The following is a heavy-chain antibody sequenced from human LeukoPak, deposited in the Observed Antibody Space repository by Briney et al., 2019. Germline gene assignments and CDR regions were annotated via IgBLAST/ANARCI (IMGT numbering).Heavy chain of an antibody. D-gene: IGHD6-6*01. J-gene: IGHJ6*03. CDR2: ISWDGIST. CDR1: GFNFGNYG. V-gene: IGHV3-43*02. CDR3: AKSAARLFSDYYYYMDV. Sequence: GGSLRLSCAASGFNFGNYGMNWVRQAPGKGLEWVSLISWDGISTYYADSVKGRFTISRDNNKNSLYLQMNSLRSDDTALYYCAKSAARLFSDYYYYMDVWGKGTTVTVSS.